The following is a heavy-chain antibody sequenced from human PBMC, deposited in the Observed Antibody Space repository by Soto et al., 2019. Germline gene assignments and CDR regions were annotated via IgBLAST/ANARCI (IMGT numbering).Heavy chain of an antibody. Sequence: QLQLQESGSGLVKPSQTLSLTCAVSGASISSGGYAWSWIRQPPGKGLEWIGHIYHGGTTYYNPSHKTRVTLSEDTSKNQVSLKLSSVTAADTAVYYCARVVTASYPGWFEPWGQGTLVTVSS. J-gene: IGHJ5*02. CDR2: IYHGGTT. V-gene: IGHV4-30-2*01. D-gene: IGHD1-26*01. CDR3: ARVVTASYPGWFEP. CDR1: GASISSGGYA.